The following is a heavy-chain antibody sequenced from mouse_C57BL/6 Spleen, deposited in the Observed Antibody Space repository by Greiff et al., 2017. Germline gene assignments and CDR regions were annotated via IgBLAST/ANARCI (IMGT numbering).Heavy chain of an antibody. CDR3: ARGGWFPRYYAMDY. J-gene: IGHJ4*01. CDR2: INPNNGGT. D-gene: IGHD2-3*01. V-gene: IGHV1-18*01. CDR1: GYTFTDYN. Sequence: EVQLQQSGPELVKPGASVKIPCKASGYTFTDYNMDWVKQSHGKSLEWIGDINPNNGGTIYNQKFKGKATLTVDKSSSTAYMELRSLTSEDTAVYYCARGGWFPRYYAMDYWGQGTSVTVSS.